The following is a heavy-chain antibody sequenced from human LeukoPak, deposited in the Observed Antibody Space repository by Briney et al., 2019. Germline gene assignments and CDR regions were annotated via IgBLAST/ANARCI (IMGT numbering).Heavy chain of an antibody. CDR1: GFTFSSYA. V-gene: IGHV3-30*04. CDR3: ARDNRGRVATIYDY. J-gene: IGHJ4*02. CDR2: ISYDGSNK. D-gene: IGHD5-12*01. Sequence: PGRSLRLSCAASGFTFSSYAMHWVRQAPGKGLEWVAVISYDGSNKYYADSVKSRFTISRDNSKNTLYLQMHSLRAEDTAVYYCARDNRGRVATIYDYWGQGTLVTVSS.